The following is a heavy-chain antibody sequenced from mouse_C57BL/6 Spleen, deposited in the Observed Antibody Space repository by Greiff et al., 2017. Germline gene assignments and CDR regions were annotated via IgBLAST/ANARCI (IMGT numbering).Heavy chain of an antibody. J-gene: IGHJ3*01. CDR1: GYTFTSYW. CDR2: IDPSDSET. V-gene: IGHV1-52*01. D-gene: IGHD2-5*01. CDR3: ARHSNYEAWFAY. Sequence: QVQLQQPGAELVRPGSSVKLSCKASGYTFTSYWMHWVKQRPIQGLEWIGNIDPSDSETHYNQKFKDKATLTVDKSSSTAYMQLSSLTSEDSAVYYCARHSNYEAWFAYWGQGTLVTVAA.